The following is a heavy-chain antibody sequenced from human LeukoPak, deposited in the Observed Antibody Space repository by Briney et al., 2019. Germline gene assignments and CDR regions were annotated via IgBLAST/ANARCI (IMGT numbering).Heavy chain of an antibody. D-gene: IGHD5-12*01. CDR2: IYTSGST. CDR3: ARVPYSDYVWYFDL. CDR1: GGPISGCL. J-gene: IGHJ2*01. Sequence: PSELLSLTCTVSGGPISGCLWHWMRQPAPKELDGIGPIYTSGSTNYIPSPKSRVTMSLDTSKSQFSLRLNSVTAADTAVYYCARVPYSDYVWYFDLWGRGTLVSVSS. V-gene: IGHV4-4*07.